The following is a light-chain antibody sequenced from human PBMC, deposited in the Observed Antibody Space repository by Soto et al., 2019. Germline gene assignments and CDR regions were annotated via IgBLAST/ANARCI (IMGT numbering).Light chain of an antibody. CDR2: DVS. J-gene: IGLJ2*01. CDR3: CSYGVCYPPLV. CDR1: RSDVGVYNY. V-gene: IGLV2-11*01. Sequence: QSALTQPRSVSASPGQSVTLSCTGSRSDVGVYNYVSWYQQHPGKAPKLMIYDVSKRPSGVPGRFSGSKSGNTASLTISGLQAEDEADYYCCSYGVCYPPLVFGGGTKLTVL.